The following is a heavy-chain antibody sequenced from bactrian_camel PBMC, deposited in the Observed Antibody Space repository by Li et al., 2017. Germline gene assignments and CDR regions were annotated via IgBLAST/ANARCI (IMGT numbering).Heavy chain of an antibody. D-gene: IGHD7*01. CDR1: GYFSRRC. Sequence: VQLVESGGDSVEAGGSLRLSCVVSGYFSRRCMAWFRQAPGKERQGVAAIVSDGSTSYADSVKGRFTISKDNAKTTLYLQMSRLKPEDTAMYFCAAGGSNCAWWLYTAWNYWAQGTQVTVS. V-gene: IGHV3S53*01. J-gene: IGHJ4*01. CDR2: IVSDGST. CDR3: AAGGSNCAWWLYTAWNY.